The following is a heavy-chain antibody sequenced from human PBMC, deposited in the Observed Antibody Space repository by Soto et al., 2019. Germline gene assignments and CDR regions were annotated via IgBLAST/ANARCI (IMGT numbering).Heavy chain of an antibody. V-gene: IGHV1-3*01. Sequence: QVQLVQSGAEVEKPGASVKVSCKASGYTFTNYAVHWVRQAPGQRLEWMGWINAGNGNTRFSQNLQGRDTITRDTSARTVYMELSSLRSEDTAVYYCARGHLAVVPVASWFYYMDVWGKGTTVTVSS. D-gene: IGHD2-2*01. CDR2: INAGNGNT. CDR1: GYTFTNYA. CDR3: ARGHLAVVPVASWFYYMDV. J-gene: IGHJ6*03.